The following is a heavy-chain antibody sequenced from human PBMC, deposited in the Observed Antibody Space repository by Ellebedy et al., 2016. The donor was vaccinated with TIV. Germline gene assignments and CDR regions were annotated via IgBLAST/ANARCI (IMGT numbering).Heavy chain of an antibody. D-gene: IGHD2-21*02. CDR2: INYSGRT. Sequence: MPSETLSLTCAVYGASFSAYSWSWIRQSPGRGLEWIGEINYSGRTNYNPSLKSRVTISIDTSKNQFSLKLTSVTAADTAVYYCARGGKTYCGGDCYSVDAYDVWGRGTMVTVSS. CDR1: GASFSAYS. V-gene: IGHV4-34*01. CDR3: ARGGKTYCGGDCYSVDAYDV. J-gene: IGHJ3*01.